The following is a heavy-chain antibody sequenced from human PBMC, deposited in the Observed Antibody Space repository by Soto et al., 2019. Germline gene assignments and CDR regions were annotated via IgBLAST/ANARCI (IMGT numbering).Heavy chain of an antibody. J-gene: IGHJ4*02. D-gene: IGHD3-3*01. CDR2: ISADGSGT. CDR1: GFTFRSYE. Sequence: EVQLVESGGGLVQPGGSLTLSCAASGFTFRSYEMHWVRQPPGKGLQWISYISADGSGTYYADSVRGRFTISRDNARNSLSLQMNSLRADDPAIYSCVRDLHEPLPADVLRVTKWGQGTQVTVSS. CDR3: VRDLHEPLPADVLRVTK. V-gene: IGHV3-48*03.